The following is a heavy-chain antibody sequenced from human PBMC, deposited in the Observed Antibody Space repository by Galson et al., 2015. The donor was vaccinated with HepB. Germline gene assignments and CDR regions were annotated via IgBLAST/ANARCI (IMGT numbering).Heavy chain of an antibody. D-gene: IGHD3-22*01. CDR3: ATKGYYDSSGYPQFFDY. CDR2: VDPEDGET. Sequence: VKVSCKVSGYTFTDYYMHWVQQAPGKGLEWMGLVDPEDGETIYAEKFQGRVTITADTSTDTAYMELSSLRSEDTAVYYCATKGYYDSSGYPQFFDYWGQGTLVTVSS. J-gene: IGHJ4*02. V-gene: IGHV1-69-2*01. CDR1: GYTFTDYY.